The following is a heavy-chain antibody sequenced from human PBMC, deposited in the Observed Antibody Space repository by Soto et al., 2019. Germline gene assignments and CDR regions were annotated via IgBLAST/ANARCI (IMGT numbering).Heavy chain of an antibody. CDR3: ARDRGSGSSYPYYYYAMDV. CDR1: GGSISSGDYY. Sequence: SETLSLTCTVSGGSISSGDYYWSWIRQHPGKGLEWIGYIYYSGSTYYNPSLKSRVTISVDTSKNQFSLELRSVTAADTAVYFCARDRGSGSSYPYYYYAMDVWGQGTTVTVSS. J-gene: IGHJ6*02. V-gene: IGHV4-31*03. CDR2: IYYSGST. D-gene: IGHD3-10*01.